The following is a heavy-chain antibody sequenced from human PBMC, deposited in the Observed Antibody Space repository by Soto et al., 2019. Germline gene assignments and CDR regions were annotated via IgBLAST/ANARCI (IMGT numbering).Heavy chain of an antibody. CDR2: IYPHESDT. Sequence: RAEAMTISCQRSGYKAATLWPGWVRPMAGKGMGWMGIIYPHESDTRNSLSFQGQVTISADKSISTAYLQWSSLTASHTAIYYCASRLHNPLSFWGQGSTVIVSS. D-gene: IGHD1-20*01. CDR3: ASRLHNPLSF. J-gene: IGHJ6*02. CDR1: GYKAATLW. V-gene: IGHV5-51*02.